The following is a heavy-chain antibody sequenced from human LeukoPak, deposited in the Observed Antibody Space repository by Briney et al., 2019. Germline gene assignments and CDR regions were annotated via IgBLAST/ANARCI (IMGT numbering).Heavy chain of an antibody. V-gene: IGHV4-59*01. CDR3: ARTRIGRWLQFSD. J-gene: IGHJ4*02. Sequence: SETLSLTCTVSGGSISSYYWSWIRQPPGKGLEWIGYIYYSGSTNYNPSLKSRVTISVDTSKNQFSLKLSSVTAADTAVYYCARTRIGRWLQFSDWGQGTLVTVSS. CDR2: IYYSGST. CDR1: GGSISSYY. D-gene: IGHD5-24*01.